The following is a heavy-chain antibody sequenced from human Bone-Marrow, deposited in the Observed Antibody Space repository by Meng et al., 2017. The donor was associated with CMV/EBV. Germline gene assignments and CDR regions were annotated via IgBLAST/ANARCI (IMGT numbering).Heavy chain of an antibody. V-gene: IGHV3-7*01. CDR3: ARGASLDY. Sequence: GGSLRLSCAASGFTFSSHWMSWVRQAPGKGLEWVACIKQDGSEKYYVDSVKGRFTISRDNAKNSLYLQMNSLRAEDTAVYYCARGASLDYWGQGTLVTVSS. CDR1: GFTFSSHW. J-gene: IGHJ4*02. CDR2: IKQDGSEK. D-gene: IGHD6-6*01.